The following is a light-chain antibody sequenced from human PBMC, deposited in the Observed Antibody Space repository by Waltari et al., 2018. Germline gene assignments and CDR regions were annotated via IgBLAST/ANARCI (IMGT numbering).Light chain of an antibody. J-gene: IGKJ4*01. CDR1: QGISKE. CDR3: QQDFTTPLT. V-gene: IGKV1-27*01. Sequence: IQMTQSPSSLSASVGDRVTVTCRASQGISKELSWYQQKPGKAPTLLIYAASSLQTGVSSRFSGSGSGTDFTLIISSLQPEDVATYYCQQDFTTPLTFGGGTKVEIK. CDR2: AAS.